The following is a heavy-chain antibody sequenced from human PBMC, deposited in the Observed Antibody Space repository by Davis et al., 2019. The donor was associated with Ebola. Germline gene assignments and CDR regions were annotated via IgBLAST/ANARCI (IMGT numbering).Heavy chain of an antibody. D-gene: IGHD3-10*01. CDR1: GGTFSSYA. CDR3: ARRGTVRVEWLLTPEDDY. V-gene: IGHV1-69*05. Sequence: SVKVSCKASGGTFSSYAISWVRQAPGQGLEWMGGIIPIFGTANYAQKFQGRVTMTRDTSTSTVYMELRSLRSDDTAVYYCARRGTVRVEWLLTPEDDYWGQGTLVTVSS. J-gene: IGHJ4*02. CDR2: IIPIFGTA.